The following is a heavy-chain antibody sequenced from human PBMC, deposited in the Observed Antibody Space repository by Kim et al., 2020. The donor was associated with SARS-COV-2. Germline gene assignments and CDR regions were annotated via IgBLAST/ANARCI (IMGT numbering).Heavy chain of an antibody. D-gene: IGHD2-15*01. CDR2: INGNT. CDR1: GYTFSNYA. J-gene: IGHJ4*02. Sequence: ASVKVSCKASGYTFSNYAIHWVRQAPGQRPEWMGWINGNTKYSQKFQGRVTITRDTSASTAYMEVSSLRFEDTAVYFCARDLKSLPVVAAAFESWGQGTLVTVSS. CDR3: ARDLKSLPVVAAAFES. V-gene: IGHV1-3*01.